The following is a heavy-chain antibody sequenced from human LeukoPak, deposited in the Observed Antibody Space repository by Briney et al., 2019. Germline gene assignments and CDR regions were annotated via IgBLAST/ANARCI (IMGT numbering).Heavy chain of an antibody. V-gene: IGHV4-39*01. D-gene: IGHD1-26*01. CDR3: ARHGSGSYYSYFDY. Sequence: SETLSLTCSVSGGSISSTSYFWGWIRQPPGKGLEWIGSFSYTESTYYNPSLKSRVTISVDTSKSQFSLKLSSVIAADTAVYYCARHGSGSYYSYFDYWGQGTLVTVSS. J-gene: IGHJ4*02. CDR1: GGSISSTSYF. CDR2: FSYTEST.